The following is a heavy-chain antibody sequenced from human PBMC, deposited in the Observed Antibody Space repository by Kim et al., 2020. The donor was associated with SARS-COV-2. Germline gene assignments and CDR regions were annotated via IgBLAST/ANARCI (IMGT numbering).Heavy chain of an antibody. CDR3: ASNLFSITIFGVVTRYFDY. CDR1: GGSISSSSYY. V-gene: IGHV4-39*01. CDR2: IYYSGST. J-gene: IGHJ4*02. Sequence: SETLSLTCTVPGGSISSSSYYWGWIRQPPGKGLEWIGSIYYSGSTYYNPSLKSRVTISVDTSKNQFSLKLSSVTAADTAVYYCASNLFSITIFGVVTRYFDYWGQGTLVTVSS. D-gene: IGHD3-3*01.